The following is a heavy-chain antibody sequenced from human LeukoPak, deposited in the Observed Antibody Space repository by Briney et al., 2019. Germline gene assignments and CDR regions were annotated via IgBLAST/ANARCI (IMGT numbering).Heavy chain of an antibody. CDR1: GDTFSGYY. CDR3: ARARYYDFWSGTAPGAFDI. J-gene: IGHJ3*02. CDR2: INPKSGGT. Sequence: EASVKVSCKASGDTFSGYYIHWMRQAPAQGLEWMAWINPKSGGTDYAQKFQGRVTVTRDTSITTAYMDLRRLRSDDTAVYYCARARYYDFWSGTAPGAFDIWGQGTMVTVSS. V-gene: IGHV1-2*02. D-gene: IGHD3-3*01.